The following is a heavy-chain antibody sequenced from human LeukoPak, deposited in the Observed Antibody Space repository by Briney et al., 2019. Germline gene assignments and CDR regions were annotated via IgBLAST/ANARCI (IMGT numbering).Heavy chain of an antibody. CDR1: GFTFSSYE. CDR3: AREGYNNDAFDI. D-gene: IGHD5-24*01. J-gene: IGHJ3*02. Sequence: GGSLRLSCAASGFTFSSYEMNWVRQAPGKGLEWVSYISSSGSTIYYADSVKGRFTISRDNAKNSLYLQMNSLRAEDTAVYYCAREGYNNDAFDIWGQGTMVTVSS. V-gene: IGHV3-48*03. CDR2: ISSSGSTI.